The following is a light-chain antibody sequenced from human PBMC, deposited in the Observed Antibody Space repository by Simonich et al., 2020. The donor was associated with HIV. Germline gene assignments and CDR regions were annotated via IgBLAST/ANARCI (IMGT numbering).Light chain of an antibody. CDR2: EVS. V-gene: IGKV2-29*01. J-gene: IGKJ2*02. CDR1: QSLLYSDGKTY. Sequence: IVMTQTPLSLSVTPGQPASISCKSSQSLLYSDGKTYLYWYLQKPGQSPQLLIYEVSSRFSGVPDRFSGSGSGTDFTLTISRLEPEDFAVYYCQQYGSIFGQGTKLEIK. CDR3: QQYGSI.